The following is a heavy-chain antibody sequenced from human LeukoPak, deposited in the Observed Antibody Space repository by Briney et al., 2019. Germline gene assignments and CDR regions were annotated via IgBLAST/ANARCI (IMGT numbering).Heavy chain of an antibody. V-gene: IGHV3-30*18. D-gene: IGHD4-17*01. Sequence: PRGSLRLSCAASGITFRSYCMHCVRQAPGKGLEWVAVISYDGSHKYYADSVKGRFSISRDHSKNTPYLQVNSLRSDDTGVYFCAKGARGDTATSILGLNWFDPWGQGTLVTVSS. CDR1: GITFRSYC. CDR3: AKGARGDTATSILGLNWFDP. CDR2: ISYDGSHK. J-gene: IGHJ5*02.